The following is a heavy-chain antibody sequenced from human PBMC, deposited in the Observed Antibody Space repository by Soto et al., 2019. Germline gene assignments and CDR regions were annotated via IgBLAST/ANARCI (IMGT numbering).Heavy chain of an antibody. Sequence: QVQLVESGGGLVKPGGSLRLSCAASGFTFSDYYMSWIRQAPGKGLVWVSYISSSGSTIYYADSVKCHVTIARYNAKNAPSLQLDSLRAEDTAVYYCAADSESQQLVPGFFDLVSEDYYYYYYMDVWGKGTTVTVSS. D-gene: IGHD6-13*01. J-gene: IGHJ6*03. CDR1: GFTFSDYY. V-gene: IGHV3-11*01. CDR3: AADSESQQLVPGFFDLVSEDYYYYYYMDV. CDR2: ISSSGSTI.